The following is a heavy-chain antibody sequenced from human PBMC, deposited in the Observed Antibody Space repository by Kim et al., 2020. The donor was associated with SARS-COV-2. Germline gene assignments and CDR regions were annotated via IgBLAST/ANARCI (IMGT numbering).Heavy chain of an antibody. V-gene: IGHV3-49*03. Sequence: GGSLRLSCTASGFTFGDYAMSWFRQAPGKGLEWVGFIRSKAYGGTTEYAASVKGRFTISRDDSKSIAYLQMNSLKTEDTAVYYCTRDQGGLRYFDWSYYYYSYGMGVWGQGTTVTVSS. CDR3: TRDQGGLRYFDWSYYYYSYGMGV. J-gene: IGHJ6*02. CDR2: IRSKAYGGTT. D-gene: IGHD3-9*01. CDR1: GFTFGDYA.